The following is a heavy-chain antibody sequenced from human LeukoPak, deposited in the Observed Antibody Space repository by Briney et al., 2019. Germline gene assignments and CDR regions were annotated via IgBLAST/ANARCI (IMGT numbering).Heavy chain of an antibody. V-gene: IGHV4-59*01. J-gene: IGHJ6*04. D-gene: IGHD2-15*01. Sequence: SETLSLTCTVSGGSISSYYWSWIRQPPGKGLEWIGYIFYSGSTNYNPSLKSRVTISVDTSKNQFSLRLTSVTAADTAVHYCARGPQYCSGGTCYHNYFYGMDVWGKGTTVTVSS. CDR3: ARGPQYCSGGTCYHNYFYGMDV. CDR1: GGSISSYY. CDR2: IFYSGST.